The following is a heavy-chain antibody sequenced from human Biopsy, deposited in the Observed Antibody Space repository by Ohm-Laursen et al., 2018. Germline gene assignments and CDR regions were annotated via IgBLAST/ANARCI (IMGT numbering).Heavy chain of an antibody. J-gene: IGHJ4*02. Sequence: AASVTASCQASGYNVPIYYIHWVRQAPGQGLEWMAMINPSSGSTFYAQKFQDRVTVTWDTSTTTVYMELSSLRSEDTAVYYCVLASFDYWGQGTLVPVPS. CDR2: INPSSGST. CDR1: GYNVPIYY. V-gene: IGHV1-46*01. CDR3: VLASFDY.